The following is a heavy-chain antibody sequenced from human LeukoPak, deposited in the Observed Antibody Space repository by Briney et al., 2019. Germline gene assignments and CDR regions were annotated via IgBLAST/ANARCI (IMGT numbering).Heavy chain of an antibody. CDR3: TRGHSDSSSWPKIHYYYYYYYMDV. J-gene: IGHJ6*03. CDR2: IRSKAYGGTT. Sequence: GGSLRLSCTASGFTFGDYAMSWVRQAPGKGLEWVGFIRSKAYGGTTEYAASVKGRFTISRDDSKSIAYLQMNSLKTEDTAVYYCTRGHSDSSSWPKIHYYYYYYYMDVWGKGTTVTISS. CDR1: GFTFGDYA. V-gene: IGHV3-49*04. D-gene: IGHD6-13*01.